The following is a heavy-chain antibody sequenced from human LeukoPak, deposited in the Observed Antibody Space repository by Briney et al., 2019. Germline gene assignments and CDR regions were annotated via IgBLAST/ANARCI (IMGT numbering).Heavy chain of an antibody. CDR1: GGSISSSSYY. V-gene: IGHV4-39*01. CDR2: IYYSGST. D-gene: IGHD5-24*01. J-gene: IGHJ4*02. CDR3: ARHLRDGYNFDY. Sequence: LPETLSLTCTVSGGSISSSSYYWGWIRQHPGKGLEWIGSIYYSGSTYYNPSLKSRVTISVDTSKNQFSLKLSSVTAADTAVYYCARHLRDGYNFDYWGQGTLVTVSS.